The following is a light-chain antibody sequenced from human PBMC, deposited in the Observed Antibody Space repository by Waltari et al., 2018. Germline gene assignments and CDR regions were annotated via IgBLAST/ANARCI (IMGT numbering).Light chain of an antibody. CDR2: GAS. CDR1: QSVRGS. Sequence: EIVLTQSPGTLSLSPGERATLSCRASQSVRGSLAWYQQKAGQAPRLLIYGASSRATGIPDRFSGGGSGTDFSLTISRREPEDFAVYYCQHYVRLPATFGQGTKVEI. J-gene: IGKJ1*01. V-gene: IGKV3-20*01. CDR3: QHYVRLPAT.